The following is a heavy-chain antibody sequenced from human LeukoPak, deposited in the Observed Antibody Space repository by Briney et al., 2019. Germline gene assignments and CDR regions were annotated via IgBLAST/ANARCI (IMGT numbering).Heavy chain of an antibody. V-gene: IGHV3-7*03. CDR1: GFTFSSYW. J-gene: IGHJ4*02. CDR3: AKDRTIRFTGGAVAGIDY. D-gene: IGHD6-19*01. CDR2: IKQDGSEK. Sequence: GGSLRLSCAASGFTFSSYWMSWVRQAPGKGLEWVANIKQDGSEKYYVDSVKGRFTISRDNAKNSLYLQMNSLRAEDTALYYCAKDRTIRFTGGAVAGIDYWGQGTLVTVSS.